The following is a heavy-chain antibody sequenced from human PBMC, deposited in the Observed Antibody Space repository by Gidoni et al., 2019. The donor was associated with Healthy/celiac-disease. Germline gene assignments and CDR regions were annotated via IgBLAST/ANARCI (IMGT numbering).Heavy chain of an antibody. D-gene: IGHD3-3*01. J-gene: IGHJ4*02. CDR2: IYHGGST. Sequence: QVQMQESGPGLVKPSETLCRTCAVSGYASSSGDYWSWIRQPPGKGLEWIGRIYHGGSTYYHPSLKRRVTLSVDTSKNQFSLKLSSVTAADTAVYYCARGGVLRFFEWFLDYWGQGPLVTVSS. CDR3: ARGGVLRFFEWFLDY. V-gene: IGHV4-38-2*01. CDR1: GYASSSGDY.